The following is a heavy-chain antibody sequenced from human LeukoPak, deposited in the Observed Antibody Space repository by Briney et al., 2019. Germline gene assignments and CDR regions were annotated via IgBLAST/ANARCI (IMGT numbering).Heavy chain of an antibody. D-gene: IGHD3-9*01. CDR2: IYYSGST. CDR3: ARHKRDYDILTGYYTGFIETLFDY. V-gene: IGHV4-59*08. J-gene: IGHJ4*02. Sequence: SETLSLTCTVSGGSISSYYWSWIRQPPGKGLEWIGYIYYSGSTNYNPSLKSRVTISVDTSKNQFSLKLSSVTAADTAVYHCARHKRDYDILTGYYTGFIETLFDYWGQGTLVTVSS. CDR1: GGSISSYY.